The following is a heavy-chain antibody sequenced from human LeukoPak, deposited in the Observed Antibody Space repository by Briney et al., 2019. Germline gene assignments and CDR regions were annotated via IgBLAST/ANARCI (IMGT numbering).Heavy chain of an antibody. D-gene: IGHD6-19*01. Sequence: PSETLSLTCAVYGGSFNGYYWSWIRQPPGKGLEWIGEINHSGSTNYNPSLKSRVTISVDTSKNQFSLKLSSVTAADTAVYYCASRRWTKSSGWYGPTFDYWGQGTLVTVSS. CDR3: ASRRWTKSSGWYGPTFDY. CDR2: INHSGST. V-gene: IGHV4-34*01. CDR1: GGSFNGYY. J-gene: IGHJ4*02.